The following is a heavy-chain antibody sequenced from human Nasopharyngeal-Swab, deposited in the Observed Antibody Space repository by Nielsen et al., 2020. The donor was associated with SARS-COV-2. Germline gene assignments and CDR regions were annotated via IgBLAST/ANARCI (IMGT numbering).Heavy chain of an antibody. Sequence: GESLKISCKGSGYSFTSYWIGWVRQMPGKGLEWMGIIYPGDSDTRYSPSFQGQVTISADKSISTACLQWSSLKASDTAMYYCARQETIFGVASNWFDPWGQGTLVTVSS. D-gene: IGHD3-3*01. CDR3: ARQETIFGVASNWFDP. J-gene: IGHJ5*02. CDR2: IYPGDSDT. V-gene: IGHV5-51*01. CDR1: GYSFTSYW.